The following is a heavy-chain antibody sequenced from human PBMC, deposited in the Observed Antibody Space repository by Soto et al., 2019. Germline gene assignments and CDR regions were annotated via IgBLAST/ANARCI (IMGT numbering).Heavy chain of an antibody. CDR3: ARDQYYDFWSGYLFDY. V-gene: IGHV3-33*01. J-gene: IGHJ4*02. Sequence: PGGSLRLSCAASGFTFSSYGMHWVRQAPGKGLEWVAVIWYDGSNKYYADSVKGRFTISRDNSKNTLYLQMNSLRAEDTAVYYCARDQYYDFWSGYLFDYWGQGTLVTVSS. CDR1: GFTFSSYG. CDR2: IWYDGSNK. D-gene: IGHD3-3*01.